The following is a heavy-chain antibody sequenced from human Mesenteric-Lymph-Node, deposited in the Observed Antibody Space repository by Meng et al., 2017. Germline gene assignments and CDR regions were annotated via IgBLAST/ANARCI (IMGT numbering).Heavy chain of an antibody. CDR1: GFTVSSNY. V-gene: IGHV3-66*02. J-gene: IGHJ4*02. D-gene: IGHD3-16*01. Sequence: GGSLRLSCVASGFTVSSNYMSWVRQAPGKGLEWVSVIYSGGSTYYADSVKGRFTISRDNSKNTLYLQMNSLRAEDTAVYYCASGGLLTSYDYWGQGTLVTVSS. CDR2: IYSGGST. CDR3: ASGGLLTSYDY.